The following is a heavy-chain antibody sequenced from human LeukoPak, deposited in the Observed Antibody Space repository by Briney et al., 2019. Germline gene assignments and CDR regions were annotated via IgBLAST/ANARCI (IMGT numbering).Heavy chain of an antibody. V-gene: IGHV3-13*01. CDR3: ARDRGYDFWSGSFDL. CDR1: GFSFNSYD. D-gene: IGHD3-3*01. CDR2: IGTGGDT. Sequence: GRSLRLSCAASGFSFNSYDTHWVSHVRGKGLEWVVAIGTGGDTYYADSVKGRFTISRENAKKSLYLQMDCLRAGDTAVYYCARDRGYDFWSGSFDLWGRGTLVTVSS. J-gene: IGHJ2*01.